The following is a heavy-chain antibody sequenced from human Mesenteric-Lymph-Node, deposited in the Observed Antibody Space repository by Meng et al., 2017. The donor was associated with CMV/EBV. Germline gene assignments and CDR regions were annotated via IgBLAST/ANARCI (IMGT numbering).Heavy chain of an antibody. CDR3: ARDWGGSNGY. V-gene: IGHV3-23*01. Sequence: GGSLRLSCAASGFAFSSNAMSWVRQAPGKGLEWVSSISDNGDNTYYADSVKGRFTISRDNSKNTLFLQMNSLRAEDTAVYYCARDWGGSNGYWGQGTLVTVSS. J-gene: IGHJ4*02. CDR2: ISDNGDNT. D-gene: IGHD5-24*01. CDR1: GFAFSSNA.